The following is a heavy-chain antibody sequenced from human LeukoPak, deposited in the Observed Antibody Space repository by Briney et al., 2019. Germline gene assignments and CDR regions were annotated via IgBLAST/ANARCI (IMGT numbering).Heavy chain of an antibody. V-gene: IGHV1-2*02. Sequence: ASVMVSCKASGYTFTGYYMHWVRQAPGQGLEWMGRINPNSGGTNYAQKFQGRVTMTRDTSISTAYMELSRLRSDDTAVYYCARAYDYGVTTGLGYWGQGTLVPVSS. CDR3: ARAYDYGVTTGLGY. J-gene: IGHJ4*02. CDR2: INPNSGGT. D-gene: IGHD4-17*01. CDR1: GYTFTGYY.